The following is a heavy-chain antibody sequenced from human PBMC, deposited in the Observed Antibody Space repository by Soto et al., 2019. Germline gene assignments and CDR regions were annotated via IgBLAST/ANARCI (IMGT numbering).Heavy chain of an antibody. CDR2: IKSKTDGGTT. J-gene: IGHJ4*02. Sequence: PGGSLRLSCAASGFTFSNAWINWVRQAPGKGLEWVGRIKSKTDGGTTDFAAPVKGRFAISRDDSKNMLYLQMNSLKIEDTAVYYCAKTADGDYVHYYFDYWGQGTLVTVS. D-gene: IGHD3-16*01. CDR1: GFTFSNAW. V-gene: IGHV3-15*07. CDR3: AKTADGDYVHYYFDY.